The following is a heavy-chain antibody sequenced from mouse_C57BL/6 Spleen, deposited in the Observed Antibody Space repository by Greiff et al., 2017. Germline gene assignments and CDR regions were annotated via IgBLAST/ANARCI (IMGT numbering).Heavy chain of an antibody. CDR1: GFSLSTSGMG. J-gene: IGHJ3*01. V-gene: IGHV8-12*01. CDR3: AHYDYGEFAY. CDR2: IYWDDDK. D-gene: IGHD2-4*01. Sequence: QVTLKVSGPGILQSSQTLSLTCSFSGFSLSTSGMGVSWIRQPSGKGLEWMAHIYWDDDKRYNPSLKSRPTISKDTSRNQVFHKITSVDTADTATFYCAHYDYGEFAYWGQGTLVTVSA.